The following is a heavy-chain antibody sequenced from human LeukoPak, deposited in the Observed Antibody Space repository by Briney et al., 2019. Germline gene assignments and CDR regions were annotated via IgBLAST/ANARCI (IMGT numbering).Heavy chain of an antibody. CDR3: ARDSFSRVIFGVVTPDYYMDV. Sequence: SETLSLTCTVSGGSISSGGYYWSWIRQPPGKGLEWIGYIYHSGSTYYNPSLKSRVTISVDRSKNQFSLKLSSVTAADTAVYYCARDSFSRVIFGVVTPDYYMDVWGKGTTVTVSS. J-gene: IGHJ6*03. V-gene: IGHV4-30-2*01. D-gene: IGHD3-3*01. CDR2: IYHSGST. CDR1: GGSISSGGYY.